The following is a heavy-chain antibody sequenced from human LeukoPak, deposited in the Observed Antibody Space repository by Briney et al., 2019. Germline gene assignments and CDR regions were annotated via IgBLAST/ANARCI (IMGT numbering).Heavy chain of an antibody. CDR1: GYSFTSYW. CDR3: ARRNSDSTNYFLDY. V-gene: IGHV5-51*01. D-gene: IGHD3-22*01. CDR2: LYPGDSDT. Sequence: GESLKISCKVSGYSFTSYWIGWVRQMPGKGLEWMGVLYPGDSDTRYSPSFQGQVTISADKSISTAYLQWSSLKASDTAMYYCARRNSDSTNYFLDYWGQGTLVTVSS. J-gene: IGHJ4*02.